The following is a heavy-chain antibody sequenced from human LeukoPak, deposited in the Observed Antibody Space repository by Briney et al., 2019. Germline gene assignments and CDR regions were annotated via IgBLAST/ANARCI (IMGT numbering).Heavy chain of an antibody. CDR2: VYSGDPDP. V-gene: IGHV5-51*01. CDR1: GYSFTTRW. Sequence: GESLKISCKASGYSFTTRWIGWVRQMPGKGLEWMGIVYSGDPDPRYCPSFQGQVTISADKSMSSAYLQWSSLKASDTAMYFCARQVAPAPIAFDIWGQGTMVSAYS. J-gene: IGHJ3*02. CDR3: ARQVAPAPIAFDI. D-gene: IGHD2-2*01.